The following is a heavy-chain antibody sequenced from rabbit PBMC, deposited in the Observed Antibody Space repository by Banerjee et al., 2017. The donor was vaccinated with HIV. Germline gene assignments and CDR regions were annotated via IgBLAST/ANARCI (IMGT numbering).Heavy chain of an antibody. CDR3: ARYSSGWGYFNL. CDR1: GFSFSNKYV. Sequence: QEQLEESGGDLVKPEGSLTLTCTASGFSFSNKYVMCWVRQAPGKGLEWIACINTSSGNTVYATWAKGRFTISKTSWTTVTLQMTSLTAADTATYFCARYSSGWGYFNLWGPGTLVTVS. D-gene: IGHD4-1*01. V-gene: IGHV1S45*01. J-gene: IGHJ4*01. CDR2: INTSSGNT.